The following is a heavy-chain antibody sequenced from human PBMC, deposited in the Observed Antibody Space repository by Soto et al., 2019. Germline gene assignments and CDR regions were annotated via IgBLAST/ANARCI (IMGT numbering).Heavy chain of an antibody. D-gene: IGHD2-15*01. J-gene: IGHJ4*02. V-gene: IGHV1-69*13. Sequence: SVKVSCKASGGTFSSYAISWVRQDPGQGLEWMGGIIPIFGTANYAQKFQGRVTITADESTSTAYMELSSLRSEDTAVYYCARFVRYGGNLDYWGQGTLVTVSS. CDR3: ARFVRYGGNLDY. CDR2: IIPIFGTA. CDR1: GGTFSSYA.